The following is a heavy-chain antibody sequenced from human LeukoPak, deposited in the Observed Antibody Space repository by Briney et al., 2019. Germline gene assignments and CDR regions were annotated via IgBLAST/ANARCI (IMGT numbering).Heavy chain of an antibody. D-gene: IGHD3-10*01. CDR2: ISGSGGST. V-gene: IGHV3-23*01. CDR3: AKSGYYGSGRPETYYYYMDV. Sequence: PGGSLRLSCAASGFTFSSYAMSWVRQAPGKGLEWVSAISGSGGSTYYADSVKGRFTISRDNSKNTLYLQMNSLRAEDTAVYYCAKSGYYGSGRPETYYYYMDVWGKGTTVTISS. CDR1: GFTFSSYA. J-gene: IGHJ6*03.